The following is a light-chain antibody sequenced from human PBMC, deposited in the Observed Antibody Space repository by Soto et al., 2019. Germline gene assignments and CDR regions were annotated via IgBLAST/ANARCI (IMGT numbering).Light chain of an antibody. CDR3: QQYATSPQT. J-gene: IGKJ2*01. Sequence: EIVLTQSPGTLSLSPGERATLSCRASQSVSKSFLAWFQQKRGQVPRLLIYHASSRATGIPDRFSGSGSGTDFTLTISRLEPEDFAVYYCQQYATSPQTFGQGTKLEIK. CDR1: QSVSKSF. V-gene: IGKV3-20*01. CDR2: HAS.